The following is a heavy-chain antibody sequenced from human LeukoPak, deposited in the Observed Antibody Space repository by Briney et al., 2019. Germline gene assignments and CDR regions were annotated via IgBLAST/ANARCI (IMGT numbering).Heavy chain of an antibody. V-gene: IGHV1-2*02. D-gene: IGHD3-10*01. J-gene: IGHJ4*02. CDR2: INPSGGST. CDR3: ASLPVYYGSGRPLKDDY. Sequence: VAPVKVSCKASGYTFTSYYMHWVRQAPGQGLEWMGIINPSGGSTNYAQKFQGRVTMTRDTSISTAYMELSRLRSDDTAVYYCASLPVYYGSGRPLKDDYWGQGTLVTVSS. CDR1: GYTFTSYY.